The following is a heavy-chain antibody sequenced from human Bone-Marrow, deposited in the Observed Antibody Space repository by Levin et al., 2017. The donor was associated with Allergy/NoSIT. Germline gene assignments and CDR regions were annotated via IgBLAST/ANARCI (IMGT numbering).Heavy chain of an antibody. CDR2: INPNSGAT. CDR1: GYTFIGYY. V-gene: IGHV1-2*06. D-gene: IGHD3-10*01. J-gene: IGHJ5*02. Sequence: ASVKVSCKASGYTFIGYYMHWVRQAPGQGLEWVGRINPNSGATNYAQKFQDRVTMTRDTSISAAYMELSRLTSDDTAVYYCARDPSSGENPPPWGQGTLVTVSS. CDR3: ARDPSSGENPPP.